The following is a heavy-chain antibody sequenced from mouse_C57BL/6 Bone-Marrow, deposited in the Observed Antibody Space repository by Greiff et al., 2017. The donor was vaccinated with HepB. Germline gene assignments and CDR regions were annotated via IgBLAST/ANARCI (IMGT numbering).Heavy chain of an antibody. CDR2: IYPRSGNT. Sequence: QVQLQQSGAELARPGASVKLSCKASGYTFTSYGISWVKQRTGQGLEWIGEIYPRSGNTYYNEKFKGKATLTADKSSSTAYMELRSLTSEDSAVYFCARGGYDDPYWYLDVWGTGTTVTVSS. CDR3: ARGGYDDPYWYLDV. D-gene: IGHD2-14*01. J-gene: IGHJ1*03. CDR1: GYTFTSYG. V-gene: IGHV1-81*01.